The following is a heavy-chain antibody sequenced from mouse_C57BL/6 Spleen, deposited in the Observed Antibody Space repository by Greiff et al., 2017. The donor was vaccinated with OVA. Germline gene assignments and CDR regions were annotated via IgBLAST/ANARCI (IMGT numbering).Heavy chain of an antibody. CDR2: IDPSDSET. CDR1: GYTFTSYW. V-gene: IGHV1-52*01. CDR3: ARGEGTGGWYFDV. Sequence: VQLQQSGAELVRPGSSVKLSCKASGYTFTSYWMHWVKQRPIQGLEWIGNIDPSDSETHYNQKFKDKATLTVDKSSSTAYMQLSSLTSEDSAVYDCARGEGTGGWYFDVWGTGTTVTVSS. D-gene: IGHD3-3*01. J-gene: IGHJ1*03.